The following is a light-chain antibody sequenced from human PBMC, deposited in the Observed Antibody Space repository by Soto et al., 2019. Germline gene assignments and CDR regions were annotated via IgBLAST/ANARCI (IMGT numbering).Light chain of an antibody. CDR2: RNN. Sequence: QSVLTQPPSASGTPGQRVTISCSGSNSNIGSNSVYWYQQLPGTAPKLLIYRNNQRPSGVPDRFSVSQSGTSASLAISGLRSEDEAHYYCAAWDDSLSGHVVFGGGTKVTVL. V-gene: IGLV1-47*01. CDR1: NSNIGSNS. J-gene: IGLJ2*01. CDR3: AAWDDSLSGHVV.